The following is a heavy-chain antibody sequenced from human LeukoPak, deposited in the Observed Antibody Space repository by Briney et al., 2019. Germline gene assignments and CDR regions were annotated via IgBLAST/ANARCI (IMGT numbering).Heavy chain of an antibody. V-gene: IGHV3-23*01. CDR3: AKHESYYHYFYMDV. CDR1: GFTFSSYA. J-gene: IGHJ6*03. Sequence: GGSLRLSCAASGFTFSSYAMSWVRQAPGKGLEWVPAMSGRGGSTYYADSVKGRITISRDNSKNTLYLQMNSLRAGDTAVYYCAKHESYYHYFYMDVWGKGTTVTVSS. CDR2: MSGRGGST.